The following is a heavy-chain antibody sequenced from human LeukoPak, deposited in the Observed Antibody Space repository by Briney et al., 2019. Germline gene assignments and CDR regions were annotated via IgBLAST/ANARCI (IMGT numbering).Heavy chain of an antibody. J-gene: IGHJ4*02. CDR2: IYYSGRT. CDR1: GGSISSTNYY. D-gene: IGHD3-10*01. Sequence: SETLSLTCTVSGGSISSTNYYWGWIRQPPGRGLECIGSIYYSGRTYYNPSLKSRVTISVDTSKNQFSLKLSSVTAADTAVYYCARDMGDYWGQGTLVTVSS. V-gene: IGHV4-39*02. CDR3: ARDMGDY.